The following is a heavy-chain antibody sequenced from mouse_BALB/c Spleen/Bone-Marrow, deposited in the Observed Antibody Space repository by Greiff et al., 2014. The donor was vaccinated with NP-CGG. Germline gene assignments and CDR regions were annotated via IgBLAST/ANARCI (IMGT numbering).Heavy chain of an antibody. Sequence: LQQSGSEQVRPGASVKLSCKASGYTFTSYWMHWVKQRPGQGLEWIGNIYPGSGSTNYDEKFKSKATLTVDTSSSTAYMQLSSLTSEDSAVYYCTPRLRYGGQGTTLTVSS. CDR2: IYPGSGST. J-gene: IGHJ2*01. CDR3: TPRLRY. V-gene: IGHV1S22*01. CDR1: GYTFTSYW. D-gene: IGHD1-2*01.